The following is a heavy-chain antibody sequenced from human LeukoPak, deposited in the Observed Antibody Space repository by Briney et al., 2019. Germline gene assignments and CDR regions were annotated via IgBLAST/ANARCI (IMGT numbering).Heavy chain of an antibody. V-gene: IGHV4-61*02. CDR3: ARGKLSEQQLIH. D-gene: IGHD6-13*01. CDR2: IYTSGST. Sequence: PSETLSLTCTVSGGSISSGSYYERWIRQPAGKGLEWIERIYTSGSTNYNPSLKSRVTISVDTSKNQFSLKLSSVTAAETAVYYCARGKLSEQQLIHWGKGILVTVSS. J-gene: IGHJ4*02. CDR1: GGSISSGSYY.